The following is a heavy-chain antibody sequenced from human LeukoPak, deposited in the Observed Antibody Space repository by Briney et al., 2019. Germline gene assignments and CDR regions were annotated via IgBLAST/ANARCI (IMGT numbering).Heavy chain of an antibody. Sequence: GGSLRLSCAASGFTFSSYGMHWVRQAPGKGLEWVAVISYDGSNKYYADSVKGRFTISRDNSKNTLYLQMNSLRAEDTAVYYCARDDCSSSSCLTYWGQGTLVTVSS. CDR3: ARDDCSSSSCLTY. D-gene: IGHD2-2*01. J-gene: IGHJ4*02. CDR2: ISYDGSNK. V-gene: IGHV3-30*19. CDR1: GFTFSSYG.